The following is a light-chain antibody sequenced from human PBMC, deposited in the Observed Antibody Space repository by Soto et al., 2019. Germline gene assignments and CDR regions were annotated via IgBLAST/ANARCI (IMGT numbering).Light chain of an antibody. CDR1: QSISSW. V-gene: IGKV1-5*01. CDR3: QQYNSYST. Sequence: DIQMTRSPSTLSATAGDSVTITCRASQSISSWLAWYQQKPGKAPKLLIYDASSLESGVPSRFSGSGSGTEFTLTISSLQPDDFATYYCQQYNSYSTFGQGTKVDI. CDR2: DAS. J-gene: IGKJ1*01.